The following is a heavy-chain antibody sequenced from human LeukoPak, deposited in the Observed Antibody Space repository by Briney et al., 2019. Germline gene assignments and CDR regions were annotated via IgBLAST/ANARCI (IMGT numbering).Heavy chain of an antibody. Sequence: SQTLSLTCAISGDSVSSNSAAWNWIRQSPSRGLEWLGRTYYRSKWYNDYAVSVKSRITINPDASKNQFSLQLNSVTPEDTAVYYCARDLNSGWQQLYNWFDPWGQGTLVTVSS. D-gene: IGHD6-13*01. CDR3: ARDLNSGWQQLYNWFDP. J-gene: IGHJ5*02. CDR2: TYYRSKWYN. CDR1: GDSVSSNSAA. V-gene: IGHV6-1*01.